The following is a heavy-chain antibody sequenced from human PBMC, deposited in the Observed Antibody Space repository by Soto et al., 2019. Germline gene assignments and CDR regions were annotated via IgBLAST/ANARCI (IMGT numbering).Heavy chain of an antibody. V-gene: IGHV3-53*01. Sequence: GGSLRLSCAASGFTVSSNYMSWVRQAPGKGLEWVSVVYSGGSTYYADSVKGRFTISRDNSKNTLYLQMNSLRAEATAVYYCARTYFYDSSGYYSVYFDYWGQGILVPVSS. J-gene: IGHJ4*02. CDR1: GFTVSSNY. D-gene: IGHD3-22*01. CDR2: VYSGGST. CDR3: ARTYFYDSSGYYSVYFDY.